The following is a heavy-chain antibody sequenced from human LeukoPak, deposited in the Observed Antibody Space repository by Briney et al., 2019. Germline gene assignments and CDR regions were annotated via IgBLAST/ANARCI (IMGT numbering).Heavy chain of an antibody. CDR1: GFTFNSYL. D-gene: IGHD7-27*01. V-gene: IGHV3-74*01. Sequence: GGSLRLSCAASGFTFNSYLMSWVRQAPGKGPVWVSRIDGDGATTSYEDSVKGRFTISRDNANNMVYLEMNSLRVEDTAVYYCTRDSGADRRYFDLWGRGTLVTVSS. CDR2: IDGDGATT. CDR3: TRDSGADRRYFDL. J-gene: IGHJ2*01.